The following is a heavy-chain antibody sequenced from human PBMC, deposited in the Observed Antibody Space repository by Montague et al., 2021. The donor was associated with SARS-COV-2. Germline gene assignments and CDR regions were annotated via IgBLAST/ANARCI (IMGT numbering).Heavy chain of an antibody. D-gene: IGHD2-21*02. Sequence: SETLSLTCAVYAGSFSGYSWRLIRPPPGKGLEWIGEINHGGSTNYNPFPKSRVTISVDTSKNQFSLKLSSVTAADTAVYYCARRSRVVTAIWALRTRLTSCFGPWDQGTLVSVAS. CDR2: INHGGST. J-gene: IGHJ5*02. CDR3: ARRSRVVTAIWALRTRLTSCFGP. CDR1: AGSFSGYS. V-gene: IGHV4-34*01.